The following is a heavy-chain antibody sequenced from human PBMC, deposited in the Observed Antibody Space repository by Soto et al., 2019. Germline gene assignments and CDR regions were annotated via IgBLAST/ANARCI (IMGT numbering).Heavy chain of an antibody. CDR2: VSASGTST. Sequence: PGGSLRLSCAASGFTFSTYAMNWVRQAAGEGLEWVSAVSASGTSTYYADSVRGRFAISRDNSKDTLYLQMSNLRAEDTAVYYCAGGCIWGRGTLVTVSS. CDR1: GFTFSTYA. D-gene: IGHD2-8*01. J-gene: IGHJ4*02. CDR3: AGGCI. V-gene: IGHV3-23*01.